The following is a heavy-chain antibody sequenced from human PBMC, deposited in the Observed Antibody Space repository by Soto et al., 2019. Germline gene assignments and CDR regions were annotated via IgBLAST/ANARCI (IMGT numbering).Heavy chain of an antibody. Sequence: QVQLVQSGAEVKKPGASVKVSCKASGYTFTSYGISWVRQAPGQGLEWMGWISAYNGNTNYAQKLQGRVTMTTDTTTSTAYMELRSLISDDTAVQYCARTYSGTVRGAFGIWGQGTMVTVSS. CDR2: ISAYNGNT. CDR1: GYTFTSYG. J-gene: IGHJ3*02. D-gene: IGHD1-26*01. CDR3: ARTYSGTVRGAFGI. V-gene: IGHV1-18*01.